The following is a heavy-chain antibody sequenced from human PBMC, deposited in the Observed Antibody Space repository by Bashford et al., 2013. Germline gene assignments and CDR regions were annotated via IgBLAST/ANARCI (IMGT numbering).Heavy chain of an antibody. CDR1: GGSFSSNA. CDR3: ARDLGPIAAADVGAFDI. V-gene: IGHV1-69*10. CDR2: IIPILGIA. D-gene: IGHD6-13*01. J-gene: IGHJ3*02. Sequence: SVKVSCKASGGSFSSNAISWVRQAPGHGLEWMGGIIPILGIANYAQKFQGRVTITADKSTSTAYMELSSLRSEDTAVYYCARDLGPIAAADVGAFDIWGPRDNGHRLL.